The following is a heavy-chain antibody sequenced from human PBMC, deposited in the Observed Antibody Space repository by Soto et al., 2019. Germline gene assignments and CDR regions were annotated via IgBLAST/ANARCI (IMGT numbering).Heavy chain of an antibody. D-gene: IGHD3-10*01. CDR3: ARDLRYYDGSGSYSAQPGSFDY. Sequence: EVQLVESGGGLVQPGGSLRLSCAASGFKFLSYSMNWVRQAPGKGPEWVSYISSSSSTIYYADSVKGRFTISRDNVQNSLYLQMNSLRAEDTAVYYCARDLRYYDGSGSYSAQPGSFDYGGQGTLVAVSS. J-gene: IGHJ4*02. CDR1: GFKFLSYS. CDR2: ISSSSSTI. V-gene: IGHV3-48*01.